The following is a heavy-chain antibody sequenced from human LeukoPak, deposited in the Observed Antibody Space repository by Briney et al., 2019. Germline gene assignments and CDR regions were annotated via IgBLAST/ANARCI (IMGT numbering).Heavy chain of an antibody. V-gene: IGHV1-2*02. CDR3: ARDNPQTGCFDN. D-gene: IGHD7-27*01. Sequence: GASVKVSCKASGFTFTAYFMHWVRQAPGQGLEWMGWINPNSGGTNYAQKFQGRVTMTRDTSISTAYMDLSRLRSDDTAVYYCARDNPQTGCFDNWGQGTLVTVSS. CDR2: INPNSGGT. J-gene: IGHJ4*02. CDR1: GFTFTAYF.